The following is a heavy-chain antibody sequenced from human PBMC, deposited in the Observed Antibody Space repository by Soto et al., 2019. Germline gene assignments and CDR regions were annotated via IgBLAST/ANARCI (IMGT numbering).Heavy chain of an antibody. J-gene: IGHJ5*02. CDR2: IIPIFGTA. Sequence: ASVKVSCKASGGTFSSYAISWVRQAPGQGLEWMGGIIPIFGTANYAQKFQGRVTITADESTSTAYMELSSLRSEDTAVYYCARDYYDSSGYANWFDPWGQGTLVTVSS. CDR3: ARDYYDSSGYANWFDP. CDR1: GGTFSSYA. D-gene: IGHD3-22*01. V-gene: IGHV1-69*13.